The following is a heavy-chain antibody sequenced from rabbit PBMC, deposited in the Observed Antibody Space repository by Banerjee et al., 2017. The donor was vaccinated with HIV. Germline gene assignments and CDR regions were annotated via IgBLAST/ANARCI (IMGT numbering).Heavy chain of an antibody. V-gene: IGHV1S45*01. CDR2: IGAGNSGST. D-gene: IGHD2-1*01. CDR3: ARSYAYDADGGRSRLDL. Sequence: QEQLEESGGGLVQPEGSLTLTCTASGFSFSSSYYMCWVRQAPGKGLEWIGCIGAGNSGSTYYANWAKGRFTISKTSSTTVTLQMTSLTAADTATYFCARSYAYDADGGRSRLDLWGPGTLVTVS. J-gene: IGHJ3*01. CDR1: GFSFSSSYY.